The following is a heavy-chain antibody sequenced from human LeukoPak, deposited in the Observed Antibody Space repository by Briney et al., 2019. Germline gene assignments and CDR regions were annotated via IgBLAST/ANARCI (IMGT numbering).Heavy chain of an antibody. Sequence: SVKVSCKASGGTFSSYAISWVRQAPGQGLEWMGGIIPIFGTANYAQKFQGRVTITADKSTSTAYMELSSLRSEDTAVYYCARAQAAAYPFDYWGQGTLVTVSP. D-gene: IGHD6-13*01. CDR2: IIPIFGTA. CDR1: GGTFSSYA. CDR3: ARAQAAAYPFDY. V-gene: IGHV1-69*06. J-gene: IGHJ4*02.